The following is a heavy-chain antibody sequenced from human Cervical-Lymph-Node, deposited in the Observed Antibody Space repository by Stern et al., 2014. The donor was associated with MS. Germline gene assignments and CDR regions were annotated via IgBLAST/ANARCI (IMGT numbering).Heavy chain of an antibody. V-gene: IGHV4-4*02. CDR1: GVSISSSAW. CDR2: IFHSGSN. Sequence: QLQLQESGPGLVKPSGTLSLTCGVSGVSISSSAWWTWVRQSPGKGLEWIGEIFHSGSNKYNPSLKSRAFISIDQSENQISLRLRSVTAADTAVYFCARLVYYESRGFAPYTMDVWGQGTTVTVSS. J-gene: IGHJ6*02. CDR3: ARLVYYESRGFAPYTMDV. D-gene: IGHD3-22*01.